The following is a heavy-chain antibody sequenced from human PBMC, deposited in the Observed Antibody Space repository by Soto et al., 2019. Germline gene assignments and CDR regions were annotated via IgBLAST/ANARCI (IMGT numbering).Heavy chain of an antibody. CDR2: ISSSSSYI. J-gene: IGHJ4*02. Sequence: GGSLRLSCAASGFTFSSYSMNWVRQAPGKGLEWVSSISSSSSYIYYADSVKGRFTISRDNAKNSLYLQMNSLRAEDTAVYYCARSPVVVVAAKHDYWGQGTLVTVSS. V-gene: IGHV3-21*01. D-gene: IGHD2-15*01. CDR1: GFTFSSYS. CDR3: ARSPVVVVAAKHDY.